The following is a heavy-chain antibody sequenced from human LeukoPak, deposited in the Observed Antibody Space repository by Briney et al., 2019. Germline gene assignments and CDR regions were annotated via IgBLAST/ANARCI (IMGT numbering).Heavy chain of an antibody. J-gene: IGHJ4*02. V-gene: IGHV1-18*01. Sequence: ASVKVSCKASGYTFTSYGISWVRQAPGQGLEWMGWISAYNGNTNYAQKLQGRVTMTTDTSTSTAYMELRSLRSDDTAVYYCARDMKRSSGYYPRLCYYWGQGILVTVSS. CDR2: ISAYNGNT. CDR3: ARDMKRSSGYYPRLCYY. D-gene: IGHD3-22*01. CDR1: GYTFTSYG.